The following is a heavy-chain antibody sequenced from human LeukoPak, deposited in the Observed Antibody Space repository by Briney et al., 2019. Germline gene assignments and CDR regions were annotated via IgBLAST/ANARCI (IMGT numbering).Heavy chain of an antibody. J-gene: IGHJ3*02. D-gene: IGHD3-22*01. CDR3: AKDQSVGYYDSSGYYDDAFDI. V-gene: IGHV3-30*02. Sequence: PGGSLRLSCAASGFTFSSYGMHWVRQAPGKGLEWVAFIRYDGSNKYYADSVKGRFTISRDNSKNTLYLQMNSLRAEDTAVYYCAKDQSVGYYDSSGYYDDAFDIWGQGTMVTVSS. CDR2: IRYDGSNK. CDR1: GFTFSSYG.